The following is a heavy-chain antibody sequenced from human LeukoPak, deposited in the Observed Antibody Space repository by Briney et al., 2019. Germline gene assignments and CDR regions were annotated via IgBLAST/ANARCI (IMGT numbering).Heavy chain of an antibody. CDR3: ARDRPYSSGWYVGFDY. J-gene: IGHJ4*02. D-gene: IGHD6-19*01. CDR1: GYTFTGYY. V-gene: IGHV1-2*02. Sequence: GASVKVSCKASGYTFTGYYMHWVRQAPGQGLEWMGWINPNSGGTNYAQKFQGRVTMTRDTSISTAYMELSRLRSDDTAVYYCARDRPYSSGWYVGFDYWGQGTLVTVSS. CDR2: INPNSGGT.